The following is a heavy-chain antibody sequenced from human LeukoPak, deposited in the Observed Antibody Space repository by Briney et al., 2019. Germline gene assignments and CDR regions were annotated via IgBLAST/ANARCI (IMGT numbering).Heavy chain of an antibody. V-gene: IGHV4-4*07. J-gene: IGHJ6*03. CDR1: GGSISSYY. Sequence: SETLSLTCTVAGGSISSYYWSWIRQPAGKGLEWIGRIYTSGSTNYNPSLKSRVTMSVDTSKNQFSLKLSSVTAADTAVYYCARGIRIAAAGISYYYYYYYMDVWGKGTTVTISS. D-gene: IGHD6-13*01. CDR3: ARGIRIAAAGISYYYYYYYMDV. CDR2: IYTSGST.